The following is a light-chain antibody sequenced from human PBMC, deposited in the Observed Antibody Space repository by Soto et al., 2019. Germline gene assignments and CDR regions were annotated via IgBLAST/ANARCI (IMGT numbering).Light chain of an antibody. V-gene: IGKV1-39*01. CDR1: QSIVTY. Sequence: DIQMTQSPSSLSASVGDRFTITCRASQSIVTYLNWYLQKPGKAPKLLIYAASNLQSGVPSRFSGSGSGTDFTLTISSLQPEDFATYFCQQSYSTPPWTFGQGTKVDNK. CDR3: QQSYSTPPWT. CDR2: AAS. J-gene: IGKJ1*01.